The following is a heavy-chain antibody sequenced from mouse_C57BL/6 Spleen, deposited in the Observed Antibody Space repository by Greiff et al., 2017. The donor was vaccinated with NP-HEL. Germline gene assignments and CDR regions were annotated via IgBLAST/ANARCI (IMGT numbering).Heavy chain of an antibody. CDR3: SVVARDYSMYY. V-gene: IGHV1-55*01. J-gene: IGHJ4*01. CDR2: LYPGSGGT. CDR1: GYNFNSYW. D-gene: IGHD1-1*01. Sequence: QVQLQQPGAELVKPGASVKMSCTASGYNFNSYWITWVKQRPGQGLEWIGDLYPGSGGTNYNEKFKSKATLTVDTSSSTAYMSLSSLTSEDSAVYDCSVVARDYSMYYWGKGTSVTASS.